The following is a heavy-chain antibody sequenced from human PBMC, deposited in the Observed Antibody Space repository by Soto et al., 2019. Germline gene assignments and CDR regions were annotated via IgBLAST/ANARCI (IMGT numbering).Heavy chain of an antibody. CDR1: GVSISSNNW. CDR2: IYHSVST. V-gene: IGHV4-4*02. CDR3: ATLKTYPIFGPYNWFDP. Sequence: QVQLQESGPGLVKPSATLSLTCAVSGVSISSNNWWCWVRQPPGKGLEWIGEIYHSVSTNYNPSLKSRVTISVDKSKNQFSLKQSSMTAADTAVYYCATLKTYPIFGPYNWFDPWGQGTLVTVSS. D-gene: IGHD3-3*01. J-gene: IGHJ5*02.